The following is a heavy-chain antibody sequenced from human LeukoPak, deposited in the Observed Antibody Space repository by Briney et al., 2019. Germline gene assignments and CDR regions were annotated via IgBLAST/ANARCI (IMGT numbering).Heavy chain of an antibody. CDR3: ARVYYYDSSGRWFDP. J-gene: IGHJ5*02. V-gene: IGHV4-38-2*02. CDR1: GYSISSGYY. D-gene: IGHD3-22*01. CDR2: IYHSGST. Sequence: SETLSLTCTVSGYSISSGYYWGWIRQPPGKGLEWIGSIYHSGSTYYNPSLKSRVTISVDTSKNQFSLKLSSVTAADTAVYYCARVYYYDSSGRWFDPWGQGTLVTVSS.